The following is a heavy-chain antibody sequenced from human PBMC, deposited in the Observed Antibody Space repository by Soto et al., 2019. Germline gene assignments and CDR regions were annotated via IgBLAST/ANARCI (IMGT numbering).Heavy chain of an antibody. CDR2: FDPEDGET. D-gene: IGHD1-20*01. CDR1: GYTLTELS. J-gene: IGHJ3*02. CDR3: ATVMHNCNDIPAFDI. Sequence: ASVKVSCKVSGYTLTELSMHWVRQAPGKGLEWMGGFDPEDGETIYSQKFHGRVTMTEDTSTHTAYMELSSLRSEDTAVYYCATVMHNCNDIPAFDIWGQGTMVTVSS. V-gene: IGHV1-24*01.